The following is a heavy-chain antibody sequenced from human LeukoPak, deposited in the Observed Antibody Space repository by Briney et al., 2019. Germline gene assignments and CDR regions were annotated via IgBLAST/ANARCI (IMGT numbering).Heavy chain of an antibody. Sequence: SETLSLTCTVSGGSISSSSYYWGWIRQPPGKGLEWIGSIYYSGSTYYNPSLKSRVTISVDTSKNQFSLKLSSVTAADTAVYYCARVTSRLGVCDYWGQGSLVTVSS. CDR3: ARVTSRLGVCDY. CDR1: GGSISSSSYY. CDR2: IYYSGST. J-gene: IGHJ4*02. D-gene: IGHD2-8*01. V-gene: IGHV4-39*07.